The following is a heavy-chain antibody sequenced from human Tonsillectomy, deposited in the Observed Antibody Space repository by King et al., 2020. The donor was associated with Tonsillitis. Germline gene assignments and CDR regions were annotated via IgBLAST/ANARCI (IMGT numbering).Heavy chain of an antibody. V-gene: IGHV4-38-2*01. CDR2: IYRSGST. D-gene: IGHD4-17*01. CDR1: GYSVSSGYY. CDR3: ARRPTQYGDYVWFDP. Sequence: QLQESGPGLVKPSETLSLTCAVSGYSVSSGYYWGWIRQPPGKGLEWIGSIYRSGSTYYNPSLKSRVTVSVDTSKNQFSLKLSSVTAADPAVYYCARRPTQYGDYVWFDPWGQGTLVTVSS. J-gene: IGHJ5*02.